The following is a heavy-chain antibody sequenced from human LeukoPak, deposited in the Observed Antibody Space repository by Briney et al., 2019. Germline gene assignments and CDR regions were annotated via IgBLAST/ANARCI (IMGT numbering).Heavy chain of an antibody. J-gene: IGHJ3*02. V-gene: IGHV3-21*06. CDR2: ISSSSSYI. Sequence: PGGSLRLSCAASGFTFSSYSMNWVRQAPGKGLEWVSSISSSSSYIYYADSVKGRFTISRDNAKNTLYLQMNSLKAEDTAVYYCARELPRIGGQTDASDIWGQGTMVTVS. D-gene: IGHD3-16*01. CDR1: GFTFSSYS. CDR3: ARELPRIGGQTDASDI.